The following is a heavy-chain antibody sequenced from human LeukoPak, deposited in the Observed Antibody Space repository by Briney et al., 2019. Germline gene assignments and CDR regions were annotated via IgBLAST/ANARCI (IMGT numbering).Heavy chain of an antibody. CDR2: ISGSGGST. CDR3: AKSVVPTALDY. V-gene: IGHV3-23*01. CDR1: GFTVSSNY. Sequence: GGSLRHSCAASGFTVSSNYMSWVRQAPGKGLEWVSAISGSGGSTYYADSVKGRFTISRDNSKNTLYLQMNSLRAEDTAVYYCAKSVVPTALDYWGQGTLVTVSS. J-gene: IGHJ4*02. D-gene: IGHD4-23*01.